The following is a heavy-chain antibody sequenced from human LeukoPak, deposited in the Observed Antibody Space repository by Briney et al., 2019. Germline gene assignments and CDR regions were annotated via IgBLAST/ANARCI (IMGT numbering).Heavy chain of an antibody. CDR3: ARDPGYDYGYDY. J-gene: IGHJ4*02. CDR1: EFSVGSNY. D-gene: IGHD5-18*01. V-gene: IGHV3-66*01. Sequence: GGSLRLSCAASEFSVGSNYMTWVRQAPGKGLEWVSVIYSDGSTYYADSVKGRFTISRDNSKNTVYLQMNSLRAEDTAVYYCARDPGYDYGYDYWGQGTLVTVSS. CDR2: IYSDGST.